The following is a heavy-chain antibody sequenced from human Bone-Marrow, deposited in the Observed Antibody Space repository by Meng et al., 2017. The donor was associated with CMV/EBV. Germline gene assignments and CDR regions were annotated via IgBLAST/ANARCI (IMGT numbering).Heavy chain of an antibody. Sequence: ASVKVSCKASGYTFTGYYMHWVRQAPGQGLEWMGWINPNSGGTNYAQKFQGRVTMTRDTSTSTVYMELSSLRSEDTAVYYCARDGYGDYSNWFDPWGQGTLVTVSS. CDR3: ARDGYGDYSNWFDP. J-gene: IGHJ5*02. CDR1: GYTFTGYY. D-gene: IGHD4-17*01. V-gene: IGHV1-2*02. CDR2: INPNSGGT.